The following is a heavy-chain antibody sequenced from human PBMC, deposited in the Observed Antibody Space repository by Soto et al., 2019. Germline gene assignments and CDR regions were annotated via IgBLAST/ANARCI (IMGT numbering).Heavy chain of an antibody. D-gene: IGHD2-21*02. CDR1: GGTFSSYA. Sequence: ASVKVSCKASGGTFSSYAISWVRQAPGQGLEWMGGIIPIFGTANYAQKFQGRVTITADESTSTAYMELSSLRSEDTAVYYCARDFLNCGGDCYSPYYYYYGMDVWGQGTTVTVSS. V-gene: IGHV1-69*13. J-gene: IGHJ6*02. CDR2: IIPIFGTA. CDR3: ARDFLNCGGDCYSPYYYYYGMDV.